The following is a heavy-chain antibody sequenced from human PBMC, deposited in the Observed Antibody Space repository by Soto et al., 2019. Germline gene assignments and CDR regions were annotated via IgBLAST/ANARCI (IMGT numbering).Heavy chain of an antibody. D-gene: IGHD4-17*01. CDR1: GYTFTSYG. CDR2: ISAYNGNT. V-gene: IGHV1-18*01. CDR3: ARDRVGDYQMNHYYYYYGMDV. Sequence: QVQLVQSGAEVKKPGASVKVSCKASGYTFTSYGISWVRQAPGQGLEWMGWISAYNGNTNYAQKLQGRVPMTTDTTTSTAYMELRSLRSDDTAVYYCARDRVGDYQMNHYYYYYGMDVWGQGTTVTVSS. J-gene: IGHJ6*02.